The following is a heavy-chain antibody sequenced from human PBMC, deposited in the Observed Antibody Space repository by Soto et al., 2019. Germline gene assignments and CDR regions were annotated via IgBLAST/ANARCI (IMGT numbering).Heavy chain of an antibody. V-gene: IGHV1-69*02. CDR3: ARDRDNSNWPNFDS. D-gene: IGHD6-13*01. Sequence: QVQLMQSGSEVKKPGSSVRVSCKTSGGTFSIYTISWVRQAPGQGLEWMGRVLPFLDITSYSQRFQGRVTIXAXRXXTTAYMELSSLRSEDTAVYYCARDRDNSNWPNFDSWGQGTLVTVSS. CDR1: GGTFSIYT. CDR2: VLPFLDIT. J-gene: IGHJ4*02.